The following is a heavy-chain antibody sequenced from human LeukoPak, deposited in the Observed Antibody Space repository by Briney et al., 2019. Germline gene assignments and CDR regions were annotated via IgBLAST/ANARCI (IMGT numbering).Heavy chain of an antibody. D-gene: IGHD6-13*01. CDR1: GVSFSSNG. CDR2: ISGSGATT. V-gene: IGHV3-23*01. Sequence: GSLRLSCAASGVSFSSNGMGWVRQAPGQGLEWVSAISGSGATTYYADSVKGRFTISRDNSKNTLYLQMNSLRGEDTAVYYCAKAGYSSSWPFDPWGQGTLVTVSS. CDR3: AKAGYSSSWPFDP. J-gene: IGHJ5*02.